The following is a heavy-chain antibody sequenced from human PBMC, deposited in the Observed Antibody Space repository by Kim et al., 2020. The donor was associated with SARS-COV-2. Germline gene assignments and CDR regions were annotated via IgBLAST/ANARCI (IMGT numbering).Heavy chain of an antibody. CDR3: ARGRGPFGWYGYYFDY. CDR1: GGSFSGYY. V-gene: IGHV4-34*01. Sequence: SETLSLTCAVYGGSFSGYYWSWIRQPPGKGLEWIGEINHSGSTNYNPSLKCRVTISVDTSKNQFSLKLSSVTAADTAVYYCARGRGPFGWYGYYFDYWGQGTLVTVSS. CDR2: INHSGST. D-gene: IGHD6-19*01. J-gene: IGHJ4*02.